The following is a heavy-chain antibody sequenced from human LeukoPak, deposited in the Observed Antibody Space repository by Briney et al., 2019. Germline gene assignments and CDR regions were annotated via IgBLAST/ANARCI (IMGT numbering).Heavy chain of an antibody. CDR1: GDSISSGDYY. D-gene: IGHD6-19*01. CDR2: IYYSGST. V-gene: IGHV4-61*08. J-gene: IGHJ4*02. Sequence: SQTLSLTCTVSGDSISSGDYYWSWIRQPPGKGLEWIGYIYYSGSTNYNPSLKSRVTISIDTSRNQFSLKLSSVTAADTAVYYCARVKSSGWGIGFAYWGQGTLVTVSS. CDR3: ARVKSSGWGIGFAY.